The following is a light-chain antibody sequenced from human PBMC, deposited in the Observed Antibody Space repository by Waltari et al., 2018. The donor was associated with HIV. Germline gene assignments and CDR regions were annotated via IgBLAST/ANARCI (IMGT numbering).Light chain of an antibody. CDR2: GGS. CDR3: QVFGSSPMYT. CDR1: QSVKNKF. V-gene: IGKV3-20*01. Sequence: DIVLTQSPGTLPLSPGERATLSCRTSQSVKNKFVAWYQQRSGQAPRLLIYGGSIRALGIPDRFSGSGSGTDFTLTISRLEPEDFAVYYCQVFGSSPMYTFGQGTKVEI. J-gene: IGKJ2*01.